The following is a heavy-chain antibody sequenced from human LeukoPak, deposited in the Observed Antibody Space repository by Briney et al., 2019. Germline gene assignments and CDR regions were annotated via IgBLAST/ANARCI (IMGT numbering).Heavy chain of an antibody. V-gene: IGHV4-59*01. CDR3: ARMIAAAGTEYFDL. Sequence: PSKTLSLTCTVSGGSISSYYWSWIRQPPGKGLEWIGYIYYSGSTNYNPSLKSRVTISVDTSKNQFSLKLSSVTAADTAVYYCARMIAAAGTEYFDLWGRGTLVTVSS. D-gene: IGHD6-13*01. CDR2: IYYSGST. CDR1: GGSISSYY. J-gene: IGHJ2*01.